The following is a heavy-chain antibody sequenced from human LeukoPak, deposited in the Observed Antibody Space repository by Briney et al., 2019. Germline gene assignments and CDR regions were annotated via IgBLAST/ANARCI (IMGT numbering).Heavy chain of an antibody. CDR1: GFTFSSYD. D-gene: IGHD4-17*01. J-gene: IGHJ4*02. V-gene: IGHV3-30*02. CDR2: IQYDGNNK. Sequence: PGGSLRLSCAASGFTFSSYDMHWVRQAPAKGLEWLAFIQYDGNNKYYTDSVKGRFTISGDNSKNTLYLQMNSLRVEDTAVFYCAKRAAYYGDYDYWGQGTLVTVSS. CDR3: AKRAAYYGDYDY.